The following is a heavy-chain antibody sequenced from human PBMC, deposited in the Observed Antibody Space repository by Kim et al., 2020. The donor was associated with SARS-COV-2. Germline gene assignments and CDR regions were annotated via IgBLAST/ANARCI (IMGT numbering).Heavy chain of an antibody. Sequence: ASVTVSCKASGYTFSDYAIHWARQAPGQRLEWMGWINAGNGIAKYSQKFQDRVTITRDTSANTAYMEVSSLRSEDTAVYYCARVYCSSTSCQYYFDYWGQGTQVTVSS. J-gene: IGHJ4*02. CDR2: INAGNGIA. CDR1: GYTFSDYA. D-gene: IGHD2-2*01. V-gene: IGHV1-3*01. CDR3: ARVYCSSTSCQYYFDY.